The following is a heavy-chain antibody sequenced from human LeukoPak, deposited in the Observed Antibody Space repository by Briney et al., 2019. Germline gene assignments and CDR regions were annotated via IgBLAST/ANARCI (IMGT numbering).Heavy chain of an antibody. CDR2: IKTDGSQI. D-gene: IGHD3-10*01. J-gene: IGHJ4*02. V-gene: IGHV3-7*01. CDR3: ARASMVRGVIGPFYDY. Sequence: GGSLRLSCVASGFTFSSYWMTWVRQAPGKGLEWVANIKTDGSQIYYVDSVKGRFTISRDNAKNSLYLQMNSLRAEDTAVYYCARASMVRGVIGPFYDYWGQGTLVTVSS. CDR1: GFTFSSYW.